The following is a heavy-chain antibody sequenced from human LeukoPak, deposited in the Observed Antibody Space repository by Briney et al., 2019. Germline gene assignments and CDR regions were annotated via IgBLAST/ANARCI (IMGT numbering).Heavy chain of an antibody. CDR3: ARDLGRVGSGSYSWFDP. J-gene: IGHJ5*02. Sequence: ASVKVSCKASGYTFTGYYMHWVRQAPGQGLEWMGWINPNSGGTNYAQKFQGRVTMTRDTSISTAYMELSRLRSDDTAAYYCARDLGRVGSGSYSWFDPWGQGTLVTVSS. D-gene: IGHD3-10*01. V-gene: IGHV1-2*02. CDR2: INPNSGGT. CDR1: GYTFTGYY.